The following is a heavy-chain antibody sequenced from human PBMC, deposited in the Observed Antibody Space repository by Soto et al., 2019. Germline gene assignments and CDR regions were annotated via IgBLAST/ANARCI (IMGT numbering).Heavy chain of an antibody. V-gene: IGHV1-69*12. J-gene: IGHJ6*02. CDR3: ARDKDRLQLGGNYYYLMDV. CDR1: GGTFSNSA. D-gene: IGHD2-2*01. Sequence: QVQLEQSGAEVKKPGSSVKVSCKASGGTFSNSAISWVRQAPGQGLEWMGGIMPIFRTPDYAQKFQGRVTITADXPXTXAXXELSGLRSEDTAVYYCARDKDRLQLGGNYYYLMDVWGQGTTVTVSS. CDR2: IMPIFRTP.